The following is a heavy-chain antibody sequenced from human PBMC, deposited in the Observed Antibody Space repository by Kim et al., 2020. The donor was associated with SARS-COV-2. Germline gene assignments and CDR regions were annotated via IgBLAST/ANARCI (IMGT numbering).Heavy chain of an antibody. Sequence: GGSLRLSCAASGFSLSDHSMDWVRQAPGKGLEWIGRTRNTGNGYITEYAASVKGRFTISRDDSENSLYLQMNSLIIEDTAVYYCPRCGSNGDLSTQYFGCWGQRALATGSS. CDR3: PRCGSNGDLSTQYFGC. CDR1: GFSLSDHS. D-gene: IGHD3-16*01. V-gene: IGHV3-72*01. CDR2: TRNTGNGYIT. J-gene: IGHJ4*02.